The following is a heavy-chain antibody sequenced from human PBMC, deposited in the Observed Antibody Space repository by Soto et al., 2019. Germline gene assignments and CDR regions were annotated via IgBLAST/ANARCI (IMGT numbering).Heavy chain of an antibody. V-gene: IGHV3-66*01. D-gene: IGHD3-3*01. CDR3: ARTQYDFWRGAGYMDV. CDR1: GFTVSSDY. Sequence: EVQLVESGGGLVQPGGSLRLSCAVSGFTVSSDYLTWVRQAPGKGLEWVSLLYSGGTTHYADSVRGRFTISRDNSKNALYLQMNTQRVEDTAVYYCARTQYDFWRGAGYMDVWGKGTTVTVSS. CDR2: LYSGGTT. J-gene: IGHJ6*03.